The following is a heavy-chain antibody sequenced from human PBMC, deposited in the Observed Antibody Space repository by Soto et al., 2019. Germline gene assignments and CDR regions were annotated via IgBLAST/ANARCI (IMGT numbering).Heavy chain of an antibody. CDR2: IYYSGST. V-gene: IGHV4-59*11. D-gene: IGHD4-17*01. CDR1: GDSISSHY. Sequence: ETLSLTFSVSGDSISSHYWTWIRQPPGKGLDWIGSIYYSGSTTYNPSLKRPVAISVDTSKNQFSLKLSSITAADTAVFYCARETNPHDHYGGSYPPYYFDYWGPGALVTVSS. J-gene: IGHJ4*02. CDR3: ARETNPHDHYGGSYPPYYFDY.